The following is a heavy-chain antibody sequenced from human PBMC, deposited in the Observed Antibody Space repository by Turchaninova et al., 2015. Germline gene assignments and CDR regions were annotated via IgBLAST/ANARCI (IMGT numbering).Heavy chain of an antibody. D-gene: IGHD6-13*01. CDR1: GFTFSSYS. V-gene: IGHV3-21*01. CDR2: ISGGRHYT. CDR3: ARDAIAAAGRCVY. J-gene: IGHJ4*02. Sequence: EVQLVESGGGLFKPGGSLRLSCAASGFTFSSYSMNWGGQATGKGLGWVSSISGGRHYTYYATSMNGRFTTSRDNAKNSLYLKMNSLGAEDTAVYYWARDAIAAAGRCVYWGQGTLVTVSS.